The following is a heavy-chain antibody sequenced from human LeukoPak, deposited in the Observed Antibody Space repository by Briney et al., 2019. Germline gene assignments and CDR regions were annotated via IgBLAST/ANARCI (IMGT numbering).Heavy chain of an antibody. CDR1: GYTLTELS. D-gene: IGHD6-13*01. CDR2: IIPIFGTA. Sequence: SVKVPCKVSGYTLTELSMHWVRQAPGQGLEWMGGIIPIFGTANYAQKFQGRVTITADESTSTAYMELSSLRSEDTAVYYCARDMAGYSTRWYWSYFDYWGQGTLVTVSS. V-gene: IGHV1-69*13. CDR3: ARDMAGYSTRWYWSYFDY. J-gene: IGHJ4*02.